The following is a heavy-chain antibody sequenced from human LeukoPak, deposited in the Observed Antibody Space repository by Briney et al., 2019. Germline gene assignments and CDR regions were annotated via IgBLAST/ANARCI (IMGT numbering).Heavy chain of an antibody. CDR2: INGDGSNT. Sequence: GGSLRLSCAASGFTFSSHWMHWVRQAPGKGLVWVSRINGDGSNTTYADSVKGRFTISRDNAKNSLYLQMNSLRAEDTAVYYCARSGQGRYYYDSSGLFCFDYWGQGTLVTVSS. CDR1: GFTFSSHW. D-gene: IGHD3-22*01. J-gene: IGHJ4*02. CDR3: ARSGQGRYYYDSSGLFCFDY. V-gene: IGHV3-74*03.